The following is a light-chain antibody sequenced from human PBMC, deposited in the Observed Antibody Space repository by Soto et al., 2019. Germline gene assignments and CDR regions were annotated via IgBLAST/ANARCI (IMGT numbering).Light chain of an antibody. V-gene: IGKV3D-15*01. CDR3: QQYDSWPLT. CDR1: QSVDSN. CDR2: GAS. Sequence: EIVMTQSPGTLAVSTGEGATLSCRASQSVDSNLAWYQQKPGQAPRLLIYGASTRATGIPDRFRGSGSGTEFTLTISSLQSEDFAVYYCQQYDSWPLTFGGGTKVEIK. J-gene: IGKJ4*01.